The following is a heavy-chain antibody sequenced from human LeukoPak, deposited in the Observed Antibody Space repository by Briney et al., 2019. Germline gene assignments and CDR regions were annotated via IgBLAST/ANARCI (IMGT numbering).Heavy chain of an antibody. J-gene: IGHJ5*02. CDR3: AIAATSGDNWFDP. CDR2: INPNSGGT. CDR1: GYTFTGYY. V-gene: IGHV1-2*06. Sequence: ASVKVSCKASGYTFTGYYMHWVRQASGQGLEWMGRINPNSGGTNYAQKFQGRVTMTRDTSISTAYMELSRLTSDDTAVYYCAIAATSGDNWFDPWGLGTLVTVSS. D-gene: IGHD1-26*01.